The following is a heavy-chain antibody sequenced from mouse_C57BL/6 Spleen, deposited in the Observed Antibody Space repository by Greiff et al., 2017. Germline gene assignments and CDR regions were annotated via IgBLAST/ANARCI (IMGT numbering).Heavy chain of an antibody. CDR1: GYTFTDYE. D-gene: IGHD1-1*01. V-gene: IGHV1-15*01. CDR3: TSYYLAMDY. CDR2: IDPETGGT. J-gene: IGHJ4*01. Sequence: VQLQESGAELVRPGASVTLSCKASGYTFTDYEMHWVKQTPVHGLEWIGAIDPETGGTAYNQKFKGKAILTADKSSSTAYMELRSLTSEDSAVYYCTSYYLAMDYWGQGTSVTVSS.